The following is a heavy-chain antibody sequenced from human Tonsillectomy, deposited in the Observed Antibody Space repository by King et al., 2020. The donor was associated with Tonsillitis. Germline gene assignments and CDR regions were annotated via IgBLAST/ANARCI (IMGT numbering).Heavy chain of an antibody. CDR1: GFTVSNNY. Sequence: VQLVESGGGLVQPGGSLRLSCAASGFTVSNNYMNWVRQAPGKGLEWVSVIYSGGSTYYADSAKGRSTISRDNSKNTLYLQMNSLRAEDTAVYYCARDLADSGDYWGPGTLVTVSS. D-gene: IGHD1-26*01. V-gene: IGHV3-66*01. CDR2: IYSGGST. J-gene: IGHJ4*02. CDR3: ARDLADSGDY.